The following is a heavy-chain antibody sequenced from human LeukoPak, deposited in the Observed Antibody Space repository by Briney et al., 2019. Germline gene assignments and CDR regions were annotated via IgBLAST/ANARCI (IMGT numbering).Heavy chain of an antibody. CDR3: ARLSVYDFWSGYYYYFDY. CDR1: GFTFSSYW. D-gene: IGHD3-3*01. CDR2: IKQDGSEK. V-gene: IGHV3-7*01. J-gene: IGHJ4*02. Sequence: GGSLRLSCAASGFTFSSYWMRWVRQAPGKGLEWVANIKQDGSEKYYVDSVKGRFTISRDNAKNSLYLQMYSLRAEDTAVYYCARLSVYDFWSGYYYYFDYWGQGTLVTVSS.